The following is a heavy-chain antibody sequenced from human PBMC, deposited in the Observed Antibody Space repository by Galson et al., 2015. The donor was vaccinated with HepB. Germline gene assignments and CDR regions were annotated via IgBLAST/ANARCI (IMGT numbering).Heavy chain of an antibody. V-gene: IGHV1-8*01. D-gene: IGHD2-21*02. Sequence: SVKVSCKASGYTFTSYDINWVRQATGQGLEWMGWMNPNSGNTGYAQKFQGRVTMTRNTSISTAYMELSSLRSEDTAVYYCARGRVCGGDCYPEETDPDYWGQGTLVTVSS. CDR1: GYTFTSYD. J-gene: IGHJ4*02. CDR2: MNPNSGNT. CDR3: ARGRVCGGDCYPEETDPDY.